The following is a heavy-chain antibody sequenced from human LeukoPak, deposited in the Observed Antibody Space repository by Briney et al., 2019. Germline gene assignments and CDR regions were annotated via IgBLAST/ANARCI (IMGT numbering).Heavy chain of an antibody. V-gene: IGHV4-38-2*02. CDR3: ARASGQDYDSSGYYGY. CDR1: GYSISSGYY. J-gene: IGHJ4*02. CDR2: IYHSGST. D-gene: IGHD3-22*01. Sequence: SETLSLTCTVSGYSISSGYYWGWIRQPPGKGLEWIGSIYHSGSTYYNPSLKSRVTISVDTSKNQFSLKLSSVTAADTAVYYCARASGQDYDSSGYYGYWGQGTLVTVSS.